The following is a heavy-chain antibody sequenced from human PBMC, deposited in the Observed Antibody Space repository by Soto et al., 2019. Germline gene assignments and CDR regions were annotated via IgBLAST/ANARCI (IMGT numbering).Heavy chain of an antibody. D-gene: IGHD1-1*01. CDR2: IHYSGTT. CDR1: GGSISTGGYY. V-gene: IGHV4-31*03. Sequence: SETLSLTCTVSGGSISTGGYYWRWIRQFPGKGLEWIGYIHYSGTTYYNPSLRSRITISVDTSKNQFSLKLSSVTAADTAVYYCARDPMRYPTYFDYWGQGTLVTVSS. J-gene: IGHJ4*02. CDR3: ARDPMRYPTYFDY.